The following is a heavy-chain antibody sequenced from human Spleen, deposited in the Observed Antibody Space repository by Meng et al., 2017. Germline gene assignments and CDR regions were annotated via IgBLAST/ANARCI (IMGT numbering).Heavy chain of an antibody. D-gene: IGHD1-26*01. CDR2: INDSGTT. Sequence: QVQLQQWGSGLLWPTEALSLTCAVYGGSFSNYYWSWIRQSPVKGLEWIGEINDSGTTKYNPSLKSRVTISLDTSKNQFSLRLYSVTAADTAVYYCAREGGPLEHYFDLWGHGTLVTVSS. V-gene: IGHV4-34*02. CDR3: AREGGPLEHYFDL. J-gene: IGHJ4*01. CDR1: GGSFSNYY.